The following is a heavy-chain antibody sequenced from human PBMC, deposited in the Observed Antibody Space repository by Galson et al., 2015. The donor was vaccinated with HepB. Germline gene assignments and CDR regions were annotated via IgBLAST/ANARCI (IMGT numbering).Heavy chain of an antibody. Sequence: QSGAEVKKPGESLRISCKGSGYSFTSYWISWVRQMPGKGLEWMGRIDPSDSYTNYSPSFQGHVTISADKSISTAYLQWSSLKASDTAMYYCARLGQQLGHYYYYGMDVWGQGTTVTVSS. V-gene: IGHV5-10-1*01. CDR2: IDPSDSYT. D-gene: IGHD6-13*01. CDR3: ARLGQQLGHYYYYGMDV. CDR1: GYSFTSYW. J-gene: IGHJ6*02.